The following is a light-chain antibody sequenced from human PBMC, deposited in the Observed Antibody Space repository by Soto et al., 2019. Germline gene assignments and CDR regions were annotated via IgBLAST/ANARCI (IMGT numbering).Light chain of an antibody. CDR1: SSDVGGYNS. V-gene: IGLV2-14*03. CDR3: NSYTTSSTLI. J-gene: IGLJ2*01. Sequence: QSALTQPASVSGSPGQSITISCTGTSSDVGGYNSVSWYQQHPGKAPKLMIYAVSSRPSGVSNRFSGSKSGNTASLTISGLQAEDEADYYCNSYTTSSTLIFGGGTKLTVL. CDR2: AVS.